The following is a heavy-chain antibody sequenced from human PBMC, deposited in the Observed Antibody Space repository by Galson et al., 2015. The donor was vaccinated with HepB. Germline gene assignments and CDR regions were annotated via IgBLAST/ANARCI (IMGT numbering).Heavy chain of an antibody. D-gene: IGHD1-26*01. Sequence: SLRLSCAASGFTFSSYGMHWVRQAPGRGLEWVAVIWYDGSNKYYADSVKGRFTISRDNSKNTLYLQMNSLRAEDTAVYYCAKDLGVGELLQPGGYWGQGTLVTVSS. CDR3: AKDLGVGELLQPGGY. CDR1: GFTFSSYG. CDR2: IWYDGSNK. J-gene: IGHJ4*02. V-gene: IGHV3-33*06.